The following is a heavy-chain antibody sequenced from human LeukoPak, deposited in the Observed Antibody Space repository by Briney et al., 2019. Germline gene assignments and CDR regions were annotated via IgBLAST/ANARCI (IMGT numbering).Heavy chain of an antibody. Sequence: SETLSLTCAVSGGSISSGGYSWSWIRQPPGKGLEWIGYIYHSGSTYYNPSLKSRVTISVDRSKNQFSLKLSSVTAADTAVYYCARQPWIQLPILFSYDYWGQGTLVTVSS. CDR1: GGSISSGGYS. CDR2: IYHSGST. V-gene: IGHV4-30-2*01. CDR3: ARQPWIQLPILFSYDY. D-gene: IGHD5-18*01. J-gene: IGHJ4*02.